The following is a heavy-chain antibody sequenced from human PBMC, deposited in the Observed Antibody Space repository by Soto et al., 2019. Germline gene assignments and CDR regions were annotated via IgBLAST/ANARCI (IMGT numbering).Heavy chain of an antibody. V-gene: IGHV4-30-2*01. CDR3: ARDCGGDCSVDWYFDL. Sequence: QLQLQESGSGLVKPSQTLSLTCAVSGGSISSGGYSWSWIRQPPGKGLEWIGYIYHSGSTYYNPSLKSGVTISVDRSKNQFSLKLSSVTAADTAVYYCARDCGGDCSVDWYFDLWGRGTLVTVSS. CDR1: GGSISSGGYS. CDR2: IYHSGST. D-gene: IGHD2-21*02. J-gene: IGHJ2*01.